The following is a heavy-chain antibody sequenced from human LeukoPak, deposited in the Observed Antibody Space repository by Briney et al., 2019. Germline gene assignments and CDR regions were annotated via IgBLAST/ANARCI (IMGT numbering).Heavy chain of an antibody. CDR2: IDSDESST. D-gene: IGHD5-18*01. CDR1: GFTFSTYW. Sequence: GGSVRLSCAASGFTFSTYWMHWVRQAPGKGLVWVSRIDSDESSTSYADSVKGRFTISRDNAKNTLYLLMNSLRVEDTAVYYCTRASDGYSYGSYFYYMDVWGKGTTVSISS. J-gene: IGHJ6*03. CDR3: TRASDGYSYGSYFYYMDV. V-gene: IGHV3-74*01.